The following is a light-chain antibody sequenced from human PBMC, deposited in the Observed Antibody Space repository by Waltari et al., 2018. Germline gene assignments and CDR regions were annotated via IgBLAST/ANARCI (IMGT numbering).Light chain of an antibody. CDR1: QSLLHSNGYNY. J-gene: IGKJ3*01. CDR3: MQALT. V-gene: IGKV2-28*01. Sequence: DIVMTQSPLSLPVTPGEPASISFRSSQSLLHSNGYNYLDWYLQKPGQSPQLLIYLGSNRASGVPDRFSGSGSGTDFTLKISRVEAEDVGVYYCMQALTFGPGTKVDIK. CDR2: LGS.